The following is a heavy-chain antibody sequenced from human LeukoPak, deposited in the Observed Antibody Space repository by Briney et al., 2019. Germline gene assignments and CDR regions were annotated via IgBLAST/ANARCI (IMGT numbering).Heavy chain of an antibody. CDR1: GGSISSCTYS. CDR3: ARDWNRYAY. Sequence: SETLSLTCTVSGGSISSCTYSWGWIRQPPGKGLEWIGSFSCSGSTYYNPSLKSRVTISVDTSKSQLTAADTAVYYCARDWNRYAYWGQGTLVTVSS. CDR2: FSCSGST. V-gene: IGHV4-39*06. J-gene: IGHJ4*02. D-gene: IGHD1-1*01.